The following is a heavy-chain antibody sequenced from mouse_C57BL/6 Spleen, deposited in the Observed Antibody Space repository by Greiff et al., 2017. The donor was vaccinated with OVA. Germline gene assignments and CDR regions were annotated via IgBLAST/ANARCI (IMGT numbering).Heavy chain of an antibody. CDR3: ARDFITTVVGYFDV. D-gene: IGHD1-1*01. J-gene: IGHJ1*03. CDR2: IYPGSGNT. Sequence: QVQLQQSGAELVRPGASVKLSCKASGYTFTDYYINWVKQRPGQGLEWIARIYPGSGNTYYNEKFKGKATLTAEKSSSTAYMQLSSLTSEDSAVYFCARDFITTVVGYFDVWGTGTTVTVSS. V-gene: IGHV1-76*01. CDR1: GYTFTDYY.